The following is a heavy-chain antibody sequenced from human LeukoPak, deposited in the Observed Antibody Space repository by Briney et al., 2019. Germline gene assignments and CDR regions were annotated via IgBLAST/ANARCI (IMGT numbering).Heavy chain of an antibody. V-gene: IGHV3-74*03. CDR1: GFTFSSYW. D-gene: IGHD3-22*01. CDR3: ARDESSGYSSRGVFDI. Sequence: GGSLRLSCAASGFTFSSYWMHWVRQAPGRGLVWVSRINSDGSSTTYADSVKGRFTISRDNAKNSLYLQMNSLRAEDTAVYYCARDESSGYSSRGVFDIWGQGTMVTVSS. J-gene: IGHJ3*02. CDR2: INSDGSST.